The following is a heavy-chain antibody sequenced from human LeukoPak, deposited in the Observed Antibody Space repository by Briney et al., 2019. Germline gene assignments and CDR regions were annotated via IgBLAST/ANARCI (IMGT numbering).Heavy chain of an antibody. CDR3: ARGGVNPVDH. CDR1: GFPFNSFW. CDR2: MNEYSTTI. V-gene: IGHV3-74*01. Sequence: GGSLRLSCAASGFPFNSFWMHWVRQAPGKGLVWVSDMNEYSTTIRYADSVKGRFTISRDNAKSILYLQMNNLRAEDTAMYFCARGGVNPVDHWGQGTLVTVSS. D-gene: IGHD1-14*01. J-gene: IGHJ4*02.